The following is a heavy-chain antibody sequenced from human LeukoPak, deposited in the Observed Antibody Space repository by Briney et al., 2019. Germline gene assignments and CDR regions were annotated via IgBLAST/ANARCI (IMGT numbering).Heavy chain of an antibody. Sequence: PGGSLRLSCAASGFNFSNFGIHWVRQAPGKGLERVAFMRYDATKKYYADSVKGRFTISRDNSKNTVFLQINSLGPDDTSVYYCARSVMMYASTYYFHYWGQGTLVTVSS. D-gene: IGHD2-8*01. CDR3: ARSVMMYASTYYFHY. J-gene: IGHJ4*02. CDR1: GFNFSNFG. V-gene: IGHV3-30*02. CDR2: MRYDATKK.